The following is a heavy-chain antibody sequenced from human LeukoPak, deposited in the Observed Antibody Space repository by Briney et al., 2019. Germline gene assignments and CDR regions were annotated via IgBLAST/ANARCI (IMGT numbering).Heavy chain of an antibody. CDR2: MNPNSGNT. J-gene: IGHJ4*02. D-gene: IGHD2-15*01. Sequence: ASVKVSCKASGYTFTSYDINWVRQATGQGLEWMGWMNPNSGNTGYAQKFQGRVTMTRNTSTTTAYMELSSLRSEDTAVYYCAGTYCSGGSCYSSSIDYWGQGTLVTVSS. V-gene: IGHV1-8*01. CDR1: GYTFTSYD. CDR3: AGTYCSGGSCYSSSIDY.